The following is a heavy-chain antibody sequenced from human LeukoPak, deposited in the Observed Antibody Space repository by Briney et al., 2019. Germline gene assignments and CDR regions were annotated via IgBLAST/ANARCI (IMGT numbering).Heavy chain of an antibody. V-gene: IGHV1-2*02. CDR2: INPNSGGT. D-gene: IGHD5-18*01. CDR3: ARDAYSGFSYSYNMDY. Sequence: AAVKVSCKASGYAVTGHYLHWVRQAPGQGLEWMGWINPNSGGTNYAQKFQGRVTMTRDTSINTAYMELSSLTSGDTAMYYCARDAYSGFSYSYNMDYWGQGTLVTVSS. J-gene: IGHJ4*02. CDR1: GYAVTGHY.